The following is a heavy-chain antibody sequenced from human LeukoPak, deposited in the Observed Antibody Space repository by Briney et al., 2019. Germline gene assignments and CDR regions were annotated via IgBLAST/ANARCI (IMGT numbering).Heavy chain of an antibody. Sequence: SVKVSCKASGGTFSSYAISWVRQAPGQGLEWMGGIIPIFGTANYAQKLQGRVTMTTDTSTSTAYMELRSLRSDDTAVYYCASNRSPDYGGNTYYYYYGMDVWGQGTTVTVSS. V-gene: IGHV1-69*05. CDR3: ASNRSPDYGGNTYYYYYGMDV. D-gene: IGHD4-23*01. J-gene: IGHJ6*02. CDR1: GGTFSSYA. CDR2: IIPIFGTA.